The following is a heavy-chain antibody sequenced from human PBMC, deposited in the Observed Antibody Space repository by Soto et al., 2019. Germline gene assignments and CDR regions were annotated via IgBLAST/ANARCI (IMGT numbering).Heavy chain of an antibody. D-gene: IGHD3-22*01. CDR1: GYTFTNYY. Sequence: GASVKVSCKTSGYTFTNYYMHWVRQAPGQGLEWMGIIKCSGGETTYAQRFLGRVTMTSDTSTSTVYMEVSSLRSEDTAVYYCARGGYYDSSGSRNYHYYGMNVWGQGTTVTVSS. CDR3: ARGGYYDSSGSRNYHYYGMNV. CDR2: IKCSGGET. V-gene: IGHV1-46*01. J-gene: IGHJ6*02.